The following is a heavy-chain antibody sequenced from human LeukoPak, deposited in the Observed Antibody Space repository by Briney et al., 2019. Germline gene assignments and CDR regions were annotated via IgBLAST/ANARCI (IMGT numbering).Heavy chain of an antibody. CDR1: GFTFSSYA. D-gene: IGHD1-7*01. J-gene: IGHJ3*02. CDR2: ISYDGSNK. V-gene: IGHV3-30-3*01. CDR3: AKVRTITRDAFDI. Sequence: GGSLRLSCAASGFTFSSYAMHWVRQAPGKGLEWVAVISYDGSNKYYADSVRGRFPISRDNSKNTLYLQMNSLRAEDTAVYYCAKVRTITRDAFDIWGQGTMVTVSS.